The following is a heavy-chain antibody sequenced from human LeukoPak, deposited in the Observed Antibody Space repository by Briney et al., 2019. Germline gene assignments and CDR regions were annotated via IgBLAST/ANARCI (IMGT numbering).Heavy chain of an antibody. CDR2: INSDGSIT. CDR3: GSPRWDNSYFDY. V-gene: IGHV3-74*01. J-gene: IGHJ4*02. D-gene: IGHD1/OR15-1a*01. Sequence: GGSLRLSCAASGFTFSSSWMPWVRQAPGKGLVWVSRINSDGSITNYADSVKGRFTISRDNAKNTVYLQMYSLRVEDTAVYYCGSPRWDNSYFDYWGQGSLVTVSS. CDR1: GFTFSSSW.